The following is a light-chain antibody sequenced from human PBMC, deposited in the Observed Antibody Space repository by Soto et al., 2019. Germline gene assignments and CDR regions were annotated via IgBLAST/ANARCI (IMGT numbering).Light chain of an antibody. Sequence: EIVLTQSPGTLSLSPGERATLSCRASQSVRNNYLAWYQQKPGQAPRFLIYDASSRATGIPDRFSGSGSGTDFTLTISRLEPGDFAVYYCQQYGSSPLIFGGGTKVEIK. CDR1: QSVRNNY. V-gene: IGKV3-20*01. CDR2: DAS. J-gene: IGKJ4*01. CDR3: QQYGSSPLI.